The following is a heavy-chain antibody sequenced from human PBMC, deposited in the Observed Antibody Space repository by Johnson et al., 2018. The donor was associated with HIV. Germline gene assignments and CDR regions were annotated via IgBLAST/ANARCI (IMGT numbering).Heavy chain of an antibody. CDR3: ASSAFDI. CDR1: GFTFSSYA. Sequence: QEQLVESGGGVVQPGGSLRLSCEVSGFTFSSYAMHWVRQAPGKGLEWVAVISYDGSNKYYADSVKGRFTISRDNSKNTLYLQMNSLRAEDTAVYYCASSAFDIWGQGTMVTVSS. CDR2: ISYDGSNK. V-gene: IGHV3-30*04. J-gene: IGHJ3*02.